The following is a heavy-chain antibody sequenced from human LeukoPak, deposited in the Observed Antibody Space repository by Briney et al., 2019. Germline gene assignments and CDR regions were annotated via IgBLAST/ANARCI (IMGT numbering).Heavy chain of an antibody. CDR2: ISSSGSTI. V-gene: IGHV3-48*04. Sequence: GGTLRLSCAASGFTFSSYWMSWVRQAPGKGLEWVSYISSSGSTIYYTDSVKGRFTISRDNAKNSLYLQMNSLRAEDTAVYYCAELGITMIGGVWGKGTTVTISS. CDR3: AELGITMIGGV. D-gene: IGHD3-10*02. J-gene: IGHJ6*04. CDR1: GFTFSSYW.